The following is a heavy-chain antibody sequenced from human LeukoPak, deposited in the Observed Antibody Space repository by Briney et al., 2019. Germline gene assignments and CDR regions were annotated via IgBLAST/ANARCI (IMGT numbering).Heavy chain of an antibody. CDR1: GSIFPSYW. D-gene: IGHD5-18*01. J-gene: IGHJ4*02. CDR3: ARQSGYSYGWYFDY. CDR2: IYPGDSDT. Sequence: GASLQISCKGSGSIFPSYWIGWGRQVPGKGLEWMGVIYPGDSDTRDSPSFQGQVTISAHKSISTAYLQWSSLKASDTAMYYCARQSGYSYGWYFDYWGQGTLVTVSS. V-gene: IGHV5-51*01.